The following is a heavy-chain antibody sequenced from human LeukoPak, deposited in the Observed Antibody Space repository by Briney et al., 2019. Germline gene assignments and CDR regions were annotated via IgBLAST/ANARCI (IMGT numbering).Heavy chain of an antibody. CDR2: ITSSSNYI. V-gene: IGHV3-21*04. Sequence: PGGSLRLSCAASGFTFSSYSMNWVRQAPGKGLELVSSITSSSNYIYYADSVKGRFTISRDNAKNSLYLQMNSLRADDTAVYYCAKEIGPLNYWGQGTLVTVSS. CDR1: GFTFSSYS. CDR3: AKEIGPLNY. D-gene: IGHD3/OR15-3a*01. J-gene: IGHJ4*02.